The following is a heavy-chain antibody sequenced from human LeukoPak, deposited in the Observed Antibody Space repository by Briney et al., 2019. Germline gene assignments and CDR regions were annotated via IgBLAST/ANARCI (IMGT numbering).Heavy chain of an antibody. J-gene: IGHJ3*02. CDR3: ARGGTGTFLDI. V-gene: IGHV4-39*01. D-gene: IGHD1-7*01. Sequence: PSETLSLTCTVSGGSISSSSYYWGWIRQPPGKGLEWIGSIYYSGSTYYNPSLKSRVTISVDTSKNQFSLKLSSVTAADTAVYYCARGGTGTFLDIWGQGTMVTVSS. CDR2: IYYSGST. CDR1: GGSISSSSYY.